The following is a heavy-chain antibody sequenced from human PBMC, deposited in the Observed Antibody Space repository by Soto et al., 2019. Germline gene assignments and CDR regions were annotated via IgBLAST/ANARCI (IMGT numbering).Heavy chain of an antibody. CDR3: ARVVVGADDAFDI. V-gene: IGHV3-30-3*01. J-gene: IGHJ3*02. Sequence: PGGSLRLSCAASGFTFSSYAMHWVRQAPGKGLEWVAVISYDGSNKYYADSVKGRFTISRDNSKNTLYLQMNSLRAEDTAVYYCARVVVGADDAFDIWGQGTMVTVSS. CDR2: ISYDGSNK. CDR1: GFTFSSYA. D-gene: IGHD1-26*01.